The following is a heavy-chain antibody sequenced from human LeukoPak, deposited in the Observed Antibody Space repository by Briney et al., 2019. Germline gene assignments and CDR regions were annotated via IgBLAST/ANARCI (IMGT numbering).Heavy chain of an antibody. CDR3: ARVAQEFLEWSTWHYYYYGMDV. CDR2: IYYSGST. Sequence: SETLSLTCAVYGGSFSGYYWSWIRQPPGKGLEWIGYIYYSGSTNYNPSLKSRVTISVDTSKNQFSLKLSSVTAADTAVYYCARVAQEFLEWSTWHYYYYGMDVWGQGTTVTVSS. V-gene: IGHV4-59*01. J-gene: IGHJ6*02. D-gene: IGHD3-3*01. CDR1: GGSFSGYY.